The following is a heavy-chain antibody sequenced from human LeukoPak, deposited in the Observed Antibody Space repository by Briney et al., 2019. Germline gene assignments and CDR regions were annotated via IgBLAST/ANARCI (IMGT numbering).Heavy chain of an antibody. CDR1: GGSFSGYY. CDR2: INHSGSN. J-gene: IGHJ4*02. D-gene: IGHD3-22*01. Sequence: PSETLSLTCAVYGGSFSGYYWSWIRQPPGKGMEWIGEINHSGSNNYNPSLKSRVAISVDTSKNQFSLKLSSVTAADTAVYYCARGRYSSGYYFGLSRSKFDYWGQGTLVTVSS. CDR3: ARGRYSSGYYFGLSRSKFDY. V-gene: IGHV4-34*01.